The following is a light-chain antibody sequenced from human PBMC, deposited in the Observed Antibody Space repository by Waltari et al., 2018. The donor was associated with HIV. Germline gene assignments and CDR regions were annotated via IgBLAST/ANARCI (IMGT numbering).Light chain of an antibody. CDR3: CSYAGNYTLGV. J-gene: IGLJ3*02. V-gene: IGLV2-11*01. Sequence: QSALTQPRSVSGSPGQSVTISYTGTSSDVGGYNYVSWCQQHPGKAPKLMIYDVNKRPSGVPDRFSGSKSGNTASLTISGLQAEDEADYYCCSYAGNYTLGVFGGGTKLTVL. CDR1: SSDVGGYNY. CDR2: DVN.